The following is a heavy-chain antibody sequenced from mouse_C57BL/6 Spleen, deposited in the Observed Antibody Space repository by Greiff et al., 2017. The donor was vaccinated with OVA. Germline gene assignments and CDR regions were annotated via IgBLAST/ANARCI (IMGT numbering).Heavy chain of an antibody. CDR3: ARNGDYDYDWYFDV. CDR2: IWSGGST. CDR1: GFSLPSHG. V-gene: IGHV2-2*01. Sequence: HVQLQQSGPGLVQPSQSLSITCTVSGFSLPSHGVPWVRQSPGKGLEWLGVIWSGGSTDYNAAFISRLSISKDNSKSQVFLKRNSMQADNTAIYYCARNGDYDYDWYFDVWGTGTTVTVSS. J-gene: IGHJ1*03. D-gene: IGHD2-4*01.